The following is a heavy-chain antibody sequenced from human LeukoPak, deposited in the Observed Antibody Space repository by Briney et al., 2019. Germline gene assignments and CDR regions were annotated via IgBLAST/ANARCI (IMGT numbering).Heavy chain of an antibody. V-gene: IGHV4-59*08. D-gene: IGHD5-18*01. CDR3: ARQGRGYSYGYSGYGMDV. Sequence: SETLSLTCTVSGGSISSYYWSWIRQTPGKGLEWIRYIYYSGSTNYNPSLKSRVTISVDTSKNQLSLKLSSVTAADTAVYYCARQGRGYSYGYSGYGMDVWGQGTTVTVSS. J-gene: IGHJ6*02. CDR1: GGSISSYY. CDR2: IYYSGST.